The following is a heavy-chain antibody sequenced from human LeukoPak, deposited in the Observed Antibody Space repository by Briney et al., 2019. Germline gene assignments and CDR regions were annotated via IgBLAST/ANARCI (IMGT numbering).Heavy chain of an antibody. CDR3: ARGSRLRIWFDP. CDR2: IYYSGST. J-gene: IGHJ5*02. V-gene: IGHV4-31*03. D-gene: IGHD3-10*01. Sequence: ASETLFLTCTVSGGSISSGGYYWSWIRQHPGKGLEWIGYIYYSGSTYYNPSLKRRVTISVDTSKNQFSLKLSSVTAADTAVYYCARGSRLRIWFDPWGQGTLVTVSS. CDR1: GGSISSGGYY.